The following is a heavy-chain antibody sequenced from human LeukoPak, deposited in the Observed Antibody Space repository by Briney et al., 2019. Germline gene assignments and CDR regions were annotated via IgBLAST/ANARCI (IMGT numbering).Heavy chain of an antibody. CDR1: GGTFSSYA. J-gene: IGHJ6*03. Sequence: ASVKVSCKASGGTFSSYAISWVRQAPGQGREWMGWISAYNGNTNYAQKLQGRVTMTTDTSTSTAYMELRSLRSDDTAVYYCARGVDGSGSYYIHFNYYMDVWGKGTTVTVSS. D-gene: IGHD3-10*01. V-gene: IGHV1-18*01. CDR2: ISAYNGNT. CDR3: ARGVDGSGSYYIHFNYYMDV.